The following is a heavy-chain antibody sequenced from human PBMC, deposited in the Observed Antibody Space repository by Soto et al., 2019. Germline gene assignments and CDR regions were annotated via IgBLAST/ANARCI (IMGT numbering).Heavy chain of an antibody. J-gene: IGHJ4*02. CDR2: IYYSGST. Sequence: SETLSLTCTVSGGSISSYYWSWIRQPPGKGLEWIGYIYYSGSTNYNPSLKSRVTISVDTSKNQFSLKLSSVTAADTAVYYCARGVVVTATLYFFDYWGQGTLVTVSS. V-gene: IGHV4-59*01. CDR1: GGSISSYY. CDR3: ARGVVVTATLYFFDY. D-gene: IGHD2-21*02.